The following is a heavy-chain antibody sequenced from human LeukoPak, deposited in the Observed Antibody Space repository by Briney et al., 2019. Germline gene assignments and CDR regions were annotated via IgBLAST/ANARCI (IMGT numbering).Heavy chain of an antibody. CDR1: GGTFSSYA. CDR3: TASYGDLAPGRVFDY. V-gene: IGHV1-69*13. CDR2: IIPIFGTA. J-gene: IGHJ4*02. Sequence: ASAKVSCKASGGTFSSYAISWVRQAPGQGLEWMGGIIPIFGTANYAQKFQGRVTITADESTSTAYMELSSLRSEDTAVYYCTASYGDLAPGRVFDYWGQGTLVTVSS. D-gene: IGHD4-17*01.